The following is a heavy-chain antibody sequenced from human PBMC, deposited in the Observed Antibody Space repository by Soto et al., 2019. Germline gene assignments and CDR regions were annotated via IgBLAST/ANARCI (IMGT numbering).Heavy chain of an antibody. CDR2: IFYLGST. D-gene: IGHD6-13*01. CDR1: EGTIRNLGGR. CDR3: ARQIGGGTWSLEL. J-gene: IGHJ4*02. Sequence: LCDTKTVFEGTIRNLGGRWSSKNQTPGKGLEFLGTIFYLGSTYYSPSLKSRLTMSVDTSNNNFSLELTSVTAADTAVYYCARQIGGGTWSLELWGQGIPVTVSS. V-gene: IGHV4-39*01.